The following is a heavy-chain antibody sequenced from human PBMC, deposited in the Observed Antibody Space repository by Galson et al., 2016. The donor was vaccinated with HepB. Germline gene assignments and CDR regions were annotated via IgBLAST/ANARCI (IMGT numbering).Heavy chain of an antibody. CDR2: ISYDGSHK. CDR1: GFTFSDFG. CDR3: ATPRDSSGSYFPPRD. J-gene: IGHJ3*01. D-gene: IGHD1-26*01. V-gene: IGHV3-30*03. Sequence: SLRLSCAASGFTFSDFGMHWVRQAPGKGLEWLAGISYDGSHKYYADSVKGRFTISRDSSKNPLFLQMNSLRAEDTAVYYCATPRDSSGSYFPPRDWGQGTMVPVSS.